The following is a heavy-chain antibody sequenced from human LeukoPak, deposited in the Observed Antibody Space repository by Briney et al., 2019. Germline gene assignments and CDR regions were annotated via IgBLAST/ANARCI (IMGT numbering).Heavy chain of an antibody. CDR1: AFTFSTYA. Sequence: PGGSLRLSCAASAFTFSTYAMTWVRQAPGKGLEWVSAISGSDGSTYYANSVKGRFTISRDNSKNTLYLQMNSLRAEDTAVYYCAEGRTGYSYGYGIDYWGQGTLVTVSS. CDR2: ISGSDGST. D-gene: IGHD5-18*01. V-gene: IGHV3-23*01. CDR3: AEGRTGYSYGYGIDY. J-gene: IGHJ4*02.